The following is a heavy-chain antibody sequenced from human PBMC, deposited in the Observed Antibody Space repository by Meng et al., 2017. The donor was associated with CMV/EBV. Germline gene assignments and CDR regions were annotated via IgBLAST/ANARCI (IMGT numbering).Heavy chain of an antibody. V-gene: IGHV4-59*12. CDR3: ARGMSDFWSGYLDY. CDR2: VLSNKST. Sequence: SETLSLTCTISSGSINDYCWNWIRQPPGKGLEWIGYVLSNKSTKYNPALKSRVDISLDTSKNQFSLKLSSVTAADTAVYYCARGMSDFWSGYLDYWGQGTLVTVSS. D-gene: IGHD3-3*01. CDR1: SGSINDYC. J-gene: IGHJ4*02.